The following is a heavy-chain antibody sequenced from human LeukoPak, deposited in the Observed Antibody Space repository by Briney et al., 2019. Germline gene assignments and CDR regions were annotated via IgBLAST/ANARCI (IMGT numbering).Heavy chain of an antibody. CDR1: GFTVSSNY. D-gene: IGHD3-10*01. CDR2: IYSGGST. CDR3: ARPTITMVRGGFDY. J-gene: IGHJ4*02. V-gene: IGHV3-53*01. Sequence: PGGSLRLSCAASGFTVSSNYMSWVCQAPGKGLEWVSVIYSGGSTYYADSVKGRFTISRDNSKNTLYLQMNSLRAEDTAVYYCARPTITMVRGGFDYWGQGTLVTVSS.